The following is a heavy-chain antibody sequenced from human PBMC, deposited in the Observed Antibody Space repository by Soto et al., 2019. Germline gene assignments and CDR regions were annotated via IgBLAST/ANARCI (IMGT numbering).Heavy chain of an antibody. Sequence: ASVKVSCKASGGTFSSYTISWVRQAPGQGLEWMGRIIPILGIANYAQKFQGRVTITADKSTSTAYMELSSLRSEDTAVYYCARDASISPSPYHSYSMDVWGTGTTVTLAS. CDR1: GGTFSSYT. D-gene: IGHD2-21*01. CDR3: ARDASISPSPYHSYSMDV. V-gene: IGHV1-69*04. J-gene: IGHJ6*03. CDR2: IIPILGIA.